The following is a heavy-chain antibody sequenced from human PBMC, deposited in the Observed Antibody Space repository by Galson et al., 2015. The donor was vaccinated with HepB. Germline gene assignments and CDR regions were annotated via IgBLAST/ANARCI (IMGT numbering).Heavy chain of an antibody. CDR1: GFTFSSYW. CDR2: IKQDGSEK. J-gene: IGHJ4*02. CDR3: ARSAQGFWSGYYKATFDY. Sequence: SLRLSCAASGFTFSSYWMSWVRQAPGKGLEWVANIKQDGSEKYYVDSVKGRFTISRDNAKNSLYLQMNSLRAEDTAVYYCARSAQGFWSGYYKATFDYWGQGTLVTVSS. D-gene: IGHD3-3*01. V-gene: IGHV3-7*03.